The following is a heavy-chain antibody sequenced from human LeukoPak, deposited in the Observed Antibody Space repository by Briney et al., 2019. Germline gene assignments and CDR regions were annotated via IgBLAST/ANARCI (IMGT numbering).Heavy chain of an antibody. D-gene: IGHD5-24*01. CDR1: GFTFSSYS. J-gene: IGHJ3*02. Sequence: GGSLRLSCAASGFTFSSYSINWVRQAPGKGLEWISSISSGSSYIDHSDSVKGRFTISRDNAKNSLYLQMNSLRAENTAVYFCARSGTGRDGYNFAFDMWGQGTMVTVSS. CDR2: ISSGSSYI. V-gene: IGHV3-21*01. CDR3: ARSGTGRDGYNFAFDM.